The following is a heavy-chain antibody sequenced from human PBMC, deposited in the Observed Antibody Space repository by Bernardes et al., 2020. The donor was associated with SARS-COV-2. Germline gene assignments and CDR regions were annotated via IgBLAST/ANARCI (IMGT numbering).Heavy chain of an antibody. CDR3: AKGTRMGGAGYDY. J-gene: IGHJ4*02. D-gene: IGHD6-13*01. V-gene: IGHV3-21*06. Sequence: GGSLRLSCPASGFMFSNYSMNWVRQAPGKGLEWVSSMDKTSTYIYYADSLKGRVTISRDNAKNSLYLQINSLRDEDTAVYYCAKGTRMGGAGYDYWGQGTLV. CDR2: MDKTSTYI. CDR1: GFMFSNYS.